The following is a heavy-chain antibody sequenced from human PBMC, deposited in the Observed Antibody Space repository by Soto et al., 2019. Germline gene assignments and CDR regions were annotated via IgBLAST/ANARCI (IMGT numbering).Heavy chain of an antibody. CDR1: GFTFSFYG. CDR3: ARDLGSSWYPEYFQH. D-gene: IGHD6-13*01. J-gene: IGHJ1*01. CDR2: MWSDGSNK. Sequence: PGGSLRLYCAASGFTFSFYGMHWVRQAPGKGLEWVAVMWSDGSNKYYADSVKGRFTISRDNAKNSLYLQMNSLRAEDTAVYYCARDLGSSWYPEYFQHWGQGTLVTVSS. V-gene: IGHV3-33*01.